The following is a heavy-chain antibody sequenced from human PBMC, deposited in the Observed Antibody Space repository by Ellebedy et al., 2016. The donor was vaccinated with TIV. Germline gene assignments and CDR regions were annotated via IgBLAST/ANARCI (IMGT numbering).Heavy chain of an antibody. D-gene: IGHD5-12*01. CDR1: GGSISSNNW. Sequence: SETLSLXXAVSGGSISSNNWWSWVRQPPGKGLEWIGEIYHSGSTNYNPSLKSRVTISVDKSKNQFSLKLSSVTAADTAVYYCARHSRGYSGQTEVDYWGQGTLVTVSS. V-gene: IGHV4-4*02. J-gene: IGHJ4*02. CDR2: IYHSGST. CDR3: ARHSRGYSGQTEVDY.